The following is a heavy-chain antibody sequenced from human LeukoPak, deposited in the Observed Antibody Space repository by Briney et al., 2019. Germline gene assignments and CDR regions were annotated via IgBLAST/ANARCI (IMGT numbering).Heavy chain of an antibody. CDR3: ARLIPRGMNLDAFDF. D-gene: IGHD1-14*01. CDR2: VRNSGAA. Sequence: TSETLSLTCTVSGYSVSRDYYWGWIRQSPGKGLEWIGSVRNSGAAYYSPSLKSRVTMSTDSSKNQVSLRLSSVTAADTAIYYCARLIPRGMNLDAFDFWGQGTMVTVSS. CDR1: GYSVSRDYY. V-gene: IGHV4-38-2*02. J-gene: IGHJ3*01.